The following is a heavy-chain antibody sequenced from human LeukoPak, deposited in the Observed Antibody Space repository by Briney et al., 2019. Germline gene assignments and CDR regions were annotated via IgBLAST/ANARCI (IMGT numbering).Heavy chain of an antibody. Sequence: SETLSLTCTVSGGSISSGDYYWSWIRQPPGKGLEWIGYIYYSGSTYYNPSLKSPVTISVDTSKNQFSLKVSSVSAADTAVYFCARGNRQSSGRSCHIDYWGQGTLVTVSS. CDR1: GGSISSGDYY. CDR2: IYYSGST. J-gene: IGHJ4*02. CDR3: ARGNRQSSGRSCHIDY. D-gene: IGHD6-19*01. V-gene: IGHV4-30-4*08.